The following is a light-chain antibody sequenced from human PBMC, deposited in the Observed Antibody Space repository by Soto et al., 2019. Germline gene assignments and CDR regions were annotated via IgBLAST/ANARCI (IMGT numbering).Light chain of an antibody. Sequence: DIQMTQSPSCLSASVGDRVTITSRASQGISTYLNWYHQKPGKAPKLLIYAASSLQSGVPSRFSGSGSETDFTLTISSLQPEDFATYSCQQSYSTTWTFGQGTKVDIK. CDR2: AAS. V-gene: IGKV1-39*01. CDR1: QGISTY. CDR3: QQSYSTTWT. J-gene: IGKJ1*01.